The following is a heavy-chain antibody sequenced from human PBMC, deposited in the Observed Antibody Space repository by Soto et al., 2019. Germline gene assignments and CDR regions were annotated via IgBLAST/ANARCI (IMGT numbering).Heavy chain of an antibody. CDR2: ICHSGST. D-gene: IGHD1-7*01. CDR1: GGSVRDGSYY. Sequence: SETLSLTCTVSGGSVRDGSYYWAWLRQPPGKGLEWIGHICHSGSTIYNPSLKSRVTISIDTSKSQFSLNLNSMTAADTAVYYCAGYNWNYYFDPWGQGTLVTVSS. J-gene: IGHJ5*02. CDR3: AGYNWNYYFDP. V-gene: IGHV4-61*01.